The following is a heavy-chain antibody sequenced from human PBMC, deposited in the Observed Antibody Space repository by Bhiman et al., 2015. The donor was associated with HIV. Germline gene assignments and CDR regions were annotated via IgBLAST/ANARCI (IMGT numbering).Heavy chain of an antibody. J-gene: IGHJ6*03. Sequence: VQLVESGGGLVKPGGSLRLSCAASGFTFSSYAMHWVRQAPGKGLEWVAVISYDGSNKYYADSVKGRFTISRDNSKNTLYLQMNSLRAEDTAVYYCAKEIIAAAGTAHVFYYYYYMDVWAKGPRSPSP. CDR2: ISYDGSNK. V-gene: IGHV3-30*18. CDR3: AKEIIAAAGTAHVFYYYYYMDV. D-gene: IGHD6-13*01. CDR1: GFTFSSYA.